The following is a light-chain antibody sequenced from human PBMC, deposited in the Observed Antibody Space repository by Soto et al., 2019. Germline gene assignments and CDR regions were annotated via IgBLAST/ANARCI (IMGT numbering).Light chain of an antibody. CDR1: RSNIGRNY. CDR3: GSKAGSNKHVV. V-gene: IGLV1-47*01. Sequence: QSVLTQPPSASGTPGQRVSISCSGSRSNIGRNYVYWYQQLPGTAPKLLISEVTKRPSGVPDRFSGSKSGNTASLTVSGLQAEDEADYYCGSKAGSNKHVVFGGGTKLTVL. J-gene: IGLJ2*01. CDR2: EVT.